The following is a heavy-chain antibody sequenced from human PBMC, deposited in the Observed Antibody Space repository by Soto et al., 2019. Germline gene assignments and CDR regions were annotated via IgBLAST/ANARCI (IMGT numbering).Heavy chain of an antibody. CDR2: IYYSGST. Sequence: PSETLSLTCTVSGGSISSSSYYWSWIRQPPGKGLEWIGYIYYSGSTNYNPSLKSRVTISVDTSKNQFSLKLSSVTAADTAVYYCARSLFWDSSGSPKNWFDPWGQGTLVTVSS. D-gene: IGHD3-22*01. V-gene: IGHV4-61*01. CDR3: ARSLFWDSSGSPKNWFDP. J-gene: IGHJ5*02. CDR1: GGSISSSSYY.